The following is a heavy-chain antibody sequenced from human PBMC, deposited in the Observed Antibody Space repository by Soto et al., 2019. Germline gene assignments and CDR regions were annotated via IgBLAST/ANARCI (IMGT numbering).Heavy chain of an antibody. D-gene: IGHD3-22*01. CDR1: GGSISSYY. V-gene: IGHV4-59*01. CDR2: IYYSGST. CDR3: ARVSNEGAGYYDSSGYLVY. J-gene: IGHJ4*02. Sequence: SETLSLTCTVSGGSISSYYWSWIRQPPGKGLEWIGYIYYSGSTNYNPSLKSRVTISVDTSKNQFSLKLSSVTAADTAVYYCARVSNEGAGYYDSSGYLVYWGQGTLVTVSS.